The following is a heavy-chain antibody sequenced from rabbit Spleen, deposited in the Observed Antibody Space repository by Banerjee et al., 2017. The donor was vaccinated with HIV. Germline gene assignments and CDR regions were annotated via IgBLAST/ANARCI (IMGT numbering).Heavy chain of an antibody. J-gene: IGHJ6*01. V-gene: IGHV1S45*01. CDR2: IEVGSSGFT. CDR1: GVSVSGDSY. Sequence: QEQLEESGGDLVKPGASLTLTCIASGVSVSGDSYMCWVRQAPGKGLEWIACIEVGSSGFTYFATWAKGRFTISKTSSTTVTLQMTRLTAADTATYFCARDTSSSFSTYGMDLWGPGTLVT. CDR3: ARDTSSSFSTYGMDL. D-gene: IGHD1-1*01.